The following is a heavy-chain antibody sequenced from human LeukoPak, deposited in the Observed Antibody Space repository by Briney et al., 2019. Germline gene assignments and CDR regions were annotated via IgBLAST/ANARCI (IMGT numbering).Heavy chain of an antibody. D-gene: IGHD6-13*01. CDR2: IYYSVNT. J-gene: IGHJ4*02. V-gene: IGHV4-39*01. CDR3: ARLRRSHADF. CDR1: GGSLSSSTYY. Sequence: SETLSLTCTVSGGSLSSSTYYWGWIRQPPGKGLEWIGTIYYSVNTYYNPSLKSRLTISIDTSKNQFSLKLSSLTATDTAVYYCARLRRSHADFWGQGTLVTVSS.